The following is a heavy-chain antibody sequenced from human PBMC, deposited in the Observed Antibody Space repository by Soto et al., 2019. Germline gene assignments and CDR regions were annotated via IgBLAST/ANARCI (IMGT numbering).Heavy chain of an antibody. CDR2: VFHRGAV. CDR3: ARNPFDY. CDR1: GDSITSNYW. J-gene: IGHJ4*02. Sequence: QVRLQESGPRLVKPSGTLSLTCAVSGDSITSNYWWSWVRQPPGKGLEWIGEVFHRGAVNYNPSLKSRVTISLDKSNNQFSLTLTSVTAADTAIYYCARNPFDYWGQGTLVTVSS. V-gene: IGHV4-4*02.